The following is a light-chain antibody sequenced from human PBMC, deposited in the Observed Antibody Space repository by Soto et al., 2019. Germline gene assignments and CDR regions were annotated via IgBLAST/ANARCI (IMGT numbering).Light chain of an antibody. CDR3: LLSYSGTNWV. Sequence: QTEVTQEPSLTVSPGGTVTLTCGSSTGAVTSGNYPYWFQKKPGQAPRTLIYDTTNKQSWTPARFSGSLLGGKAALTLAGAQTDDEADYYCLLSYSGTNWVFGGGTKVTVL. J-gene: IGLJ3*02. CDR2: DTT. CDR1: TGAVTSGNY. V-gene: IGLV7-46*01.